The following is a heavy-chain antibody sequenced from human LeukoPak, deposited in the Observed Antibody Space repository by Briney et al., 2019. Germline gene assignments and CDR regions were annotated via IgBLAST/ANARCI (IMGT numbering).Heavy chain of an antibody. CDR1: GFTFSSYE. D-gene: IGHD5-24*01. Sequence: GGSLRLSCAASGFTFSSYEMNWVRQAPGKGLEWVSYISSSGSTIYYADSVKGRFTISRDNAKNSLYLQMNSLRAEDTAIYYCARDSGGYNFALDAFDIWGQGTMVTVSS. CDR2: ISSSGSTI. J-gene: IGHJ3*02. CDR3: ARDSGGYNFALDAFDI. V-gene: IGHV3-48*03.